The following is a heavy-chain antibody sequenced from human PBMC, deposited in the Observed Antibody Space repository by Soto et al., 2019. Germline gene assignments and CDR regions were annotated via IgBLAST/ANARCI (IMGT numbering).Heavy chain of an antibody. CDR3: ARDPPDFNSGFDF. J-gene: IGHJ4*02. V-gene: IGHV6-1*01. Sequence: SQTLSLTCAISVGSVSNNRATWNWIRQSPSGGLEWLGRTYYRSKWISDYAMSVKGRISINPDTSKNLVSLHLNFVTPEDTAVYYCARDPPDFNSGFDFWGQGTPVTVSS. D-gene: IGHD1-26*01. CDR1: VGSVSNNRAT. CDR2: TYYRSKWIS.